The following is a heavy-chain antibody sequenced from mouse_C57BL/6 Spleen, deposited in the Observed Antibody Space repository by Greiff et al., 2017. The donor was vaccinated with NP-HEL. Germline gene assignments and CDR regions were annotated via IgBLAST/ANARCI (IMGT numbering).Heavy chain of an antibody. Sequence: VQLQQSGAELVRPGTSVKVSCKASGYAFTNYLIEWVKQRPGQGLEWIGVINPGSGGTNYNEKFKGKATLTADKSSSTAYMQLSSLTSEDSAVYFCAREGGSSLYYFDYWGQGTTLTVSS. J-gene: IGHJ2*01. CDR1: GYAFTNYL. V-gene: IGHV1-54*01. D-gene: IGHD1-1*01. CDR2: INPGSGGT. CDR3: AREGGSSLYYFDY.